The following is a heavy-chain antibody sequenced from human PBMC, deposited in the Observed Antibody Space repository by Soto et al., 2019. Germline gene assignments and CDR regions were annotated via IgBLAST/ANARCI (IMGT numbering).Heavy chain of an antibody. J-gene: IGHJ4*02. Sequence: GGSLRLSCAASGLTFRSYWMHWVRQAPGKGLVWVSRINTDGSVAMYVDSVKGRFTISRDNAKNTLYLHMNSLRAEDTAVYYCVRDMPLWRIDSWGQGTLLTVSS. V-gene: IGHV3-74*03. CDR3: VRDMPLWRIDS. CDR1: GLTFRSYW. CDR2: INTDGSVA. D-gene: IGHD2-2*01.